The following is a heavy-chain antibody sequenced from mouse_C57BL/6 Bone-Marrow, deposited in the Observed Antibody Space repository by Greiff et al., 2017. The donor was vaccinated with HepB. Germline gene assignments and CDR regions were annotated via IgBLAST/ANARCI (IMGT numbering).Heavy chain of an antibody. Sequence: VQGVESGPELVKPGASVKISCKASGYTFTDYYINWVKQRPGQGLEWIGWIFPGSGSTYYNEKFKGKATLTVDKSSSTAYMLLSSLTSEDSAVYFCARSYGNSFWYFDVWGTGTTVTVSS. CDR2: IFPGSGST. CDR1: GYTFTDYY. V-gene: IGHV1-75*01. J-gene: IGHJ1*03. D-gene: IGHD2-1*01. CDR3: ARSYGNSFWYFDV.